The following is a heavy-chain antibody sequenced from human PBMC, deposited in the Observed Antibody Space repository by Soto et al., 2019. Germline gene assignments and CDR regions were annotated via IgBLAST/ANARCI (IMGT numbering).Heavy chain of an antibody. CDR2: INHVGGT. CDR3: VRIRYQLPSSVLWLDP. CDR1: GGFLSESY. D-gene: IGHD3-16*01. V-gene: IGHV4-34*01. J-gene: IGHJ5*02. Sequence: SETLSLTCDVYGGFLSESYWTWIRQPPGKGLEWIGEINHVGGTNYNPSLKSRVTMSVDTSQNQFSLRLISVTAADTAMYFCVRIRYQLPSSVLWLDPWGQGTPVTVPS.